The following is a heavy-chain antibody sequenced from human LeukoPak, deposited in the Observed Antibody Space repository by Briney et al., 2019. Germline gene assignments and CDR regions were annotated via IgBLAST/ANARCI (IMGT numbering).Heavy chain of an antibody. Sequence: GGSLRLSCAASGFTFSSYGMHWVRQAPGKGLEWVAVIWYDGSNKYYADSVKGRFTISRDNSKNTLYLQMNSLRAEDTAVYYCAREVWRFQGKGEDWFDPWGQGTLVTVSS. D-gene: IGHD3-16*01. V-gene: IGHV3-33*01. CDR1: GFTFSSYG. CDR3: AREVWRFQGKGEDWFDP. CDR2: IWYDGSNK. J-gene: IGHJ5*02.